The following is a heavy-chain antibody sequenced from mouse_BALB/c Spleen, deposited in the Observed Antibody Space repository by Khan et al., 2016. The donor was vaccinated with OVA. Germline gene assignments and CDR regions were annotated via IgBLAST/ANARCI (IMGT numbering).Heavy chain of an antibody. J-gene: IGHJ3*01. CDR1: GYPLTSYW. D-gene: IGHD1-1*01. Sequence: QVQLQQSGAELVKPGASVKLSCKASGYPLTSYWLHWVKQRPGQGLEWIGEIDPSDTYTNYNQKFKGKATLTVDKSSSTTYMQLSSLTSEDSAVYYCARSFHYGSSTWFAYWGQGTLVTVSA. V-gene: IGHV1-69*02. CDR2: IDPSDTYT. CDR3: ARSFHYGSSTWFAY.